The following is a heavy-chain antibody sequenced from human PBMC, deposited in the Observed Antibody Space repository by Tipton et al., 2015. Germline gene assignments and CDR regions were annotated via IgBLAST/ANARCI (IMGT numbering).Heavy chain of an antibody. CDR1: GGSVNSANYY. CDR3: ARARGRHGGLFDS. J-gene: IGHJ4*02. D-gene: IGHD4-23*01. Sequence: TLSLTCTVSGGSVNSANYYWSWIRQPPGKGLEWIGYISYSGSTHYNPSLKSRVAISVDTSKNQFSLTLKSVTAADTAVHYCARARGRHGGLFDSWGQGTLVTVSS. CDR2: ISYSGST. V-gene: IGHV4-61*01.